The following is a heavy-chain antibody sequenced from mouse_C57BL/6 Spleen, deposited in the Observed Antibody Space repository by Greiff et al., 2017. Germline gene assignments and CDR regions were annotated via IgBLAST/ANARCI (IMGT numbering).Heavy chain of an antibody. J-gene: IGHJ1*03. Sequence: QVQLQQPGAELVKPGASVKLSCKASGYTFTSYWMQWVKQRPGQGLEWIGEIDPSDSYTNYNQKFKGKATLTVDTSSSTAYMQLSSLTSEDSAVYYCARSGSNWYFGVWGTGTTVTVSS. CDR2: IDPSDSYT. CDR1: GYTFTSYW. V-gene: IGHV1-50*01. D-gene: IGHD2-2*01. CDR3: ARSGSNWYFGV.